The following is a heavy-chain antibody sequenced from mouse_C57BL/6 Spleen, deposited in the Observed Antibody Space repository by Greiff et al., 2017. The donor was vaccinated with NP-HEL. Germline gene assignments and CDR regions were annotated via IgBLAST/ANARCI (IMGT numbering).Heavy chain of an antibody. Sequence: QVQLKQSGAELVRPGASVTLSCKASGYTFTDYEMHWVKQTPVHGLEWIGAIDPETGGIAYNQKFKGKAILTADKSSSTTYMVLRSLTSEDSAVYDCTKMENERGAWFAYWGQGTLVTVSA. CDR3: TKMENERGAWFAY. J-gene: IGHJ3*01. V-gene: IGHV1-15*01. D-gene: IGHD2-3*01. CDR2: IDPETGGI. CDR1: GYTFTDYE.